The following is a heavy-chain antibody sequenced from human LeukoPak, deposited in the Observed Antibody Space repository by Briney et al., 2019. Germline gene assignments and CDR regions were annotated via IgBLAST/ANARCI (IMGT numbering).Heavy chain of an antibody. V-gene: IGHV3-9*01. J-gene: IGHJ4*02. CDR1: GFTFDNYA. CDR2: ISWNSGYV. D-gene: IGHD6-19*01. CDR3: AKVRGTYSSGYFFDY. Sequence: GGSLRPSCAASGFTFDNYAMHWVRQAPGKGLEWLSIISWNSGYVGYADSVKGRFTISRDNAKKSLDLQMNSLRAEDTAFYYCAKVRGTYSSGYFFDYWGQGTLSPSPQ.